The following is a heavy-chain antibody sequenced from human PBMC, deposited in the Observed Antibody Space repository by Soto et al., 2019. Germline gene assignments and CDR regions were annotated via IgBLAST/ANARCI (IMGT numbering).Heavy chain of an antibody. CDR2: ISRSGDT. V-gene: IGHV4-38-2*01. D-gene: IGHD5-12*01. CDR1: SYSIRSGDY. Sequence: SETLSLTCAVSSYSIRSGDYWAWIRQSPGTGLEWFGSISRSGDTFYNPSLRSRVTLSVDGSKNQVFLELTSVTAADTALYYCARVHASGNGVALWGQGTLVTVS. J-gene: IGHJ4*02. CDR3: ARVHASGNGVAL.